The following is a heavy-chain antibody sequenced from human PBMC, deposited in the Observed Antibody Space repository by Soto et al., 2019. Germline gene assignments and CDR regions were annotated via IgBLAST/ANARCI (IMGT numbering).Heavy chain of an antibody. Sequence: GGSLRLSCAASGFTFSSYAMSWVRQAPGKGLEWVSAISGSGGSTYYADSVKGRFTISRDNSKNTLYLQMNSLRAEETAVYYCAKDQYYYDSSGYYYLGAFDIWGQGTMVTVSS. D-gene: IGHD3-22*01. CDR2: ISGSGGST. J-gene: IGHJ3*02. CDR3: AKDQYYYDSSGYYYLGAFDI. V-gene: IGHV3-23*01. CDR1: GFTFSSYA.